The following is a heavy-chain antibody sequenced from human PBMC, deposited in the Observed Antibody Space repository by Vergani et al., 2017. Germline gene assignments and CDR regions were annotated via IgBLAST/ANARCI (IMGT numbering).Heavy chain of an antibody. Sequence: QVTLKESGPALVKPTQTLTLTCTFSGFSLTTYGMRVSWIRQPPGKALEWLSRIGWDDDTYYRTSLSTRLTISKDTFKNQVALTMTNMDPVDTATYYCARTLSDSRGYYLDYWGQGTLVTVSS. CDR2: IGWDDDT. J-gene: IGHJ4*02. CDR1: GFSLTTYGMR. CDR3: ARTLSDSRGYYLDY. V-gene: IGHV2-70*04. D-gene: IGHD3-22*01.